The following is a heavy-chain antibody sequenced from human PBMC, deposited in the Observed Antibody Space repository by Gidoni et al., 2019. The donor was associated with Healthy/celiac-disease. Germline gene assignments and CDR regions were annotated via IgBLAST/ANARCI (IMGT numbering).Heavy chain of an antibody. D-gene: IGHD5-18*01. CDR3: ARGPDTAMVLPTYYFDY. Sequence: QVQLQQWGAGLLKPSETLSLTCAVYGGSFSGYYWSWIRQPPGKGLEWIGEINHSGSTNYNPSLKSRVTISVDTSKNQFSLKLSSLTAADTAVYYCARGPDTAMVLPTYYFDYWGQGTLVTVSS. CDR2: INHSGST. J-gene: IGHJ4*02. CDR1: GGSFSGYY. V-gene: IGHV4-34*01.